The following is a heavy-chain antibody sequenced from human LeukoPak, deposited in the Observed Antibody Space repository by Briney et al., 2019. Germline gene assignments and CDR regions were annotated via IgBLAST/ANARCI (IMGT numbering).Heavy chain of an antibody. CDR2: IRYDGSNK. J-gene: IGHJ4*02. CDR1: GFTFSSYG. D-gene: IGHD3-9*01. Sequence: PGGSLRLSCAASGFTFSSYGMHWVRQAPGKGLEWVAFIRYDGSNKYYADSVKGRFTISRDKAKNSMYLQMNSLRAEDKDVYYCARDPTSYYDILTGYYWPYYFDYWGQGTLVTVSS. CDR3: ARDPTSYYDILTGYYWPYYFDY. V-gene: IGHV3-30*02.